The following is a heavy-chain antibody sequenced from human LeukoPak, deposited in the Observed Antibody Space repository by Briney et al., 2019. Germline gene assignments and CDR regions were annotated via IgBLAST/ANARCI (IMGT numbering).Heavy chain of an antibody. CDR1: GASISSYY. V-gene: IGHV4-59*01. D-gene: IGHD1-26*01. J-gene: IGHJ4*02. CDR3: ARVAGGSWIWD. Sequence: WETLSLTRTVSGASISSYYWSWVRQPPGKGMEWIGYIYYSGSTNYNPSLKSRVTISVDTSKNQFFLKLSSVTAPDTAVYYCARVAGGSWIWDWGQGTLVTVSS. CDR2: IYYSGST.